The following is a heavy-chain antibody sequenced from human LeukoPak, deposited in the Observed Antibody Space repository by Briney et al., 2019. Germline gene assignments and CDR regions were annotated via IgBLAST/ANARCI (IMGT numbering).Heavy chain of an antibody. V-gene: IGHV1-69*13. D-gene: IGHD2-21*01. J-gene: IGHJ4*02. CDR1: GGTFSSYA. CDR3: ARRSLVAVSPCGDY. CDR2: IIPIFGTA. Sequence: GASVKVSCKASGGTFSSYAISWVRQAPGQGLEWMGGIIPIFGTANYAQKFQGRVTITADESTTTAYMELRSLRSDDTAVYFRARRSLVAVSPCGDYWGQGTLVTVSS.